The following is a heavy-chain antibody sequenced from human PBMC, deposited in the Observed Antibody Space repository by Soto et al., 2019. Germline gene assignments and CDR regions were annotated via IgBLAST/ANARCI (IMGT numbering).Heavy chain of an antibody. J-gene: IGHJ6*03. CDR3: ARVPQRKWLLFSYYYMDV. Sequence: QVQLVQSGAEVKKPGASVKVSCKASGYTFTSYDINWVRQATGQGLEWMGWMNPNSGNTGYAQKFQGRVTMTRNTSISTAYMELSSLRSEDTAVYYCARVPQRKWLLFSYYYMDVWGNGTTVTVSS. V-gene: IGHV1-8*01. CDR1: GYTFTSYD. D-gene: IGHD5-12*01. CDR2: MNPNSGNT.